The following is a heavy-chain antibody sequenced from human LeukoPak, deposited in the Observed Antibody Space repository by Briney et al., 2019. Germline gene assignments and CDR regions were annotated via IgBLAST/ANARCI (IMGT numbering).Heavy chain of an antibody. CDR3: ARHGALDAFDI. D-gene: IGHD3-16*01. Sequence: ASVKVSCKASGGTFSSYAISWVRQMPGKGLEWMGIIYPGDSDTRYSPSFQGQVTISADKSISTAYLQWSSLKASDTAMYYCARHGALDAFDIWGQGTMVTVSS. V-gene: IGHV5-51*01. CDR1: GGTFSSYA. CDR2: IYPGDSDT. J-gene: IGHJ3*02.